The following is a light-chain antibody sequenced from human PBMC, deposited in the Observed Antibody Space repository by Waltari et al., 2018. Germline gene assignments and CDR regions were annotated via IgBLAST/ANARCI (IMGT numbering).Light chain of an antibody. V-gene: IGLV7-46*01. J-gene: IGLJ3*02. CDR3: LLSYSGARV. CDR2: NTD. CDR1: PGPVTRGQY. Sequence: QAVVTQEPSLTVSPGGTVTLTCRSSPGPVTRGQYTYWVQQKPGQAPVTLIYNTDNRHPWTSARFTGSLLGGKAALTVSGAQPEDEAEYYCLLSYSGARVFGGGTKLTVL.